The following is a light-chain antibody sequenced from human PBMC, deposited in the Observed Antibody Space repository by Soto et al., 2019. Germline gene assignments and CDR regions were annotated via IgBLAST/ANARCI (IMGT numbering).Light chain of an antibody. CDR1: SSDVGYYNF. Sequence: QSFLTQPASVSVSPGQSITISCTGTSSDVGYYNFVSWYQQHPGKAPKLIIYEVSNRPSGVSNRFSASKSGNTASLTISGLQAEDEADYHCSSYSGSTAFYVFGTGTKVTVL. CDR3: SSYSGSTAFYV. CDR2: EVS. J-gene: IGLJ1*01. V-gene: IGLV2-14*01.